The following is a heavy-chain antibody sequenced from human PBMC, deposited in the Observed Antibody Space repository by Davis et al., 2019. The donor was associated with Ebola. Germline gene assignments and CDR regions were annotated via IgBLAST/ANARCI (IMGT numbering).Heavy chain of an antibody. J-gene: IGHJ3*02. CDR3: ARGYHYSFDI. CDR2: IKQDGSEI. Sequence: PGGSLRLSCAASGFTFSNYWMSWVRQAPGKGLEWVASIKQDGSEIYYVDSVKGRFTISRDNAKNSLYLQMNNLRAEDTAVYYCARGYHYSFDIWGQGTMVTVSS. V-gene: IGHV3-7*01. D-gene: IGHD3-22*01. CDR1: GFTFSNYW.